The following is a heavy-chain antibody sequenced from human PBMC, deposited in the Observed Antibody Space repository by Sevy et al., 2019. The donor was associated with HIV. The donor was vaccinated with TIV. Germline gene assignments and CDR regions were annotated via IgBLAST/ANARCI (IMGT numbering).Heavy chain of an antibody. D-gene: IGHD3-22*01. V-gene: IGHV1-69*13. Sequence: ASLKVSCKASGGTFSSYAISCVRQAPGQGLEWMGGIIPIFGTANYAQKFQGRVTITADESTSTAYMELSSLRSEDTAVYYCARDGGDYYDSSHNYWGQGTLVTVSS. CDR3: ARDGGDYYDSSHNY. CDR1: GGTFSSYA. CDR2: IIPIFGTA. J-gene: IGHJ4*02.